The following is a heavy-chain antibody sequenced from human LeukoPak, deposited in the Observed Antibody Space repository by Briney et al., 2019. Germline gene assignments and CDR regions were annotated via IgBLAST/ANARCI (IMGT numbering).Heavy chain of an antibody. CDR3: AKDPYQCLVRRY. Sequence: ASVKPSCKPSGPPYTPYYMHWVRQAPGQGLGWRGLISPNSGSTNYAQKVQGRFTMTEDTTTDTAYMEMSSLRSEDTAVYYCAKDPYQCLVRRYWGQGTLVTVSS. V-gene: IGHV1-2*02. CDR1: GPPYTPYY. D-gene: IGHD6-19*01. CDR2: ISPNSGST. J-gene: IGHJ4*02.